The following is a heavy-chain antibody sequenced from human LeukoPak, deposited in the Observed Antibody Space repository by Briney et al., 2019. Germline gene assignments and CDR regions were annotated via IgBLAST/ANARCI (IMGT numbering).Heavy chain of an antibody. J-gene: IGHJ4*02. D-gene: IGHD3-10*02. V-gene: IGHV3-23*01. CDR2: ITGSGGRT. CDR3: ARDLCWGCFDD. CDR1: GFTFSSYA. Sequence: AGGSLRLSCAASGFTFSSYAMNWVRQAPGKGLEWVSAITGSGGRTYYADSVKGRFTISRDNSKNTLYLQMNSLRVDDTAVYYCARDLCWGCFDDWGQGNLVTVSS.